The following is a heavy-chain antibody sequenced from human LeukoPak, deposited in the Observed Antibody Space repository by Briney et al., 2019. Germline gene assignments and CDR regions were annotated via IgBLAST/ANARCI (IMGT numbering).Heavy chain of an antibody. D-gene: IGHD5-18*01. V-gene: IGHV3-23*01. J-gene: IGHJ4*02. CDR3: VKGLRSYGYSLFDY. Sequence: PGGSLRLSCAASGFMFSNYSMNWVRQAPGEGLEWVSVISGGGETSYYADSVKGRFTISRDNSKNTIYLQMNSLGAEDTAVYYCVKGLRSYGYSLFDYWGQGSLVTVSS. CDR1: GFMFSNYS. CDR2: ISGGGETS.